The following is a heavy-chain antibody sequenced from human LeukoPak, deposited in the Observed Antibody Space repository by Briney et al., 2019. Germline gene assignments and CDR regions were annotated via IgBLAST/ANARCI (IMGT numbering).Heavy chain of an antibody. CDR3: ASEGDSYGYNY. CDR2: IYTSGST. D-gene: IGHD5-18*01. Sequence: SETLSLTCTVSGGSISSYYWSWIRQPAGKGLEWIGRIYTSGSTNYNPSLKSRVTISVDTSKNQFSLKLSSVTAADTAVYYCASEGDSYGYNYWGQGTLVTVSS. CDR1: GGSISSYY. J-gene: IGHJ4*02. V-gene: IGHV4-4*07.